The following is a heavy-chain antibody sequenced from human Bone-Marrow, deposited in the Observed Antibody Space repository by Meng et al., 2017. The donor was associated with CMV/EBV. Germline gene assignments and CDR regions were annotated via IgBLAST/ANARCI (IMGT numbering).Heavy chain of an antibody. CDR3: ARVGVTIFGVVIPFDY. Sequence: ESLKISCAASGFTFSSYWMSWVRHAPGKGLEWVANIKQDGSEKYYVDSVKGRFTISRDNAKNSLYLQMNSLRAEDTAVYYCARVGVTIFGVVIPFDYWGQGTLVTVSS. CDR1: GFTFSSYW. CDR2: IKQDGSEK. D-gene: IGHD3-3*01. J-gene: IGHJ4*02. V-gene: IGHV3-7*01.